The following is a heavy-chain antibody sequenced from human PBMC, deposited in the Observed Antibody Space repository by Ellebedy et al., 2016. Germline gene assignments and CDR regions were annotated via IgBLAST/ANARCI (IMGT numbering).Heavy chain of an antibody. CDR1: GYTFTSYG. D-gene: IGHD5-18*01. CDR2: ITPFNGNT. CDR3: ARGPSGYSYDN. V-gene: IGHV1-18*01. Sequence: ASVKVSCXASGYTFTSYGISWVRQAPGQALEWMGWITPFNGNTNYAQKFQDRVTITRDRSMSTAYMELSSLRSEDTAVYYCARGPSGYSYDNWGQGTLVTVSS. J-gene: IGHJ4*02.